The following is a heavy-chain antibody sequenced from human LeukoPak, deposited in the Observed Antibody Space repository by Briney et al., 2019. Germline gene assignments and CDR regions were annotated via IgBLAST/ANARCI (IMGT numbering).Heavy chain of an antibody. CDR1: GGSISSYY. J-gene: IGHJ4*02. CDR3: ARVMVREVFDY. CDR2: IYYSGST. D-gene: IGHD3-10*01. V-gene: IGHV4-59*01. Sequence: SETLSLTCTVSGGSISSYYWSWIRQPPGKGLEWIGYIYYSGSTNYNPSLKSRVTISVDTSKNQFSLKLSSVTAADTAVYYCARVMVREVFDYWGQGTLVTVSS.